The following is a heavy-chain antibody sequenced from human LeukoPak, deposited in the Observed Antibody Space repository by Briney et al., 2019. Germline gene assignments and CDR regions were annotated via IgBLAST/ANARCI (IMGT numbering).Heavy chain of an antibody. Sequence: ASVKVSCKASGYTFTGYYMHWVRQAPGQGLEWMGWINPNSGGTNYAKKFQGRVTMTRDTSISTAYMELSRLRSDDTAVYYCARVPNDYGGTVALYYFDYWGQGTLVTVSS. D-gene: IGHD4-23*01. J-gene: IGHJ4*02. CDR1: GYTFTGYY. CDR2: INPNSGGT. V-gene: IGHV1-2*02. CDR3: ARVPNDYGGTVALYYFDY.